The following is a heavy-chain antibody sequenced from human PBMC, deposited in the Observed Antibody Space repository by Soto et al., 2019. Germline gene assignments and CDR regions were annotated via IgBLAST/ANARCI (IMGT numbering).Heavy chain of an antibody. Sequence: AAVTVSCTGFGYTLIDYNIHWVRMAIGQGLEWMGWIKPNSGDTKYAQKFQGWVTMTRDTSIRTAYMELSSLRAEDTAVDYCARRRSHYYYYGMDGWGRGTKVTVSS. J-gene: IGHJ6*02. CDR1: GYTLIDYN. D-gene: IGHD3-3*01. CDR2: IKPNSGDT. V-gene: IGHV1-2*04. CDR3: ARRRSHYYYYGMDG.